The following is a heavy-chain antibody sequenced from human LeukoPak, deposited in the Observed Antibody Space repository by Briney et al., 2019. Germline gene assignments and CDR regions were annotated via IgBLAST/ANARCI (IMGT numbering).Heavy chain of an antibody. Sequence: GGSLRLSCVASRFTFSSYSMTWVRRAPGTGLEWVSSISFGGGHIFYTDSVKGRFTIFRDDSKNSLYLEMNSLRAEDTAVYFCARIVLTTPYGMDVWGQGTTVTVSS. CDR1: RFTFSSYS. J-gene: IGHJ6*02. V-gene: IGHV3-21*01. CDR2: ISFGGGHI. CDR3: ARIVLTTPYGMDV. D-gene: IGHD2/OR15-2a*01.